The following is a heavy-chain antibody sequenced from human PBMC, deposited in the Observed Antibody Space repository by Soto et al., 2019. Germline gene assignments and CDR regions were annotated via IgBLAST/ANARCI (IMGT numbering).Heavy chain of an antibody. V-gene: IGHV4-30-4*01. Sequence: PSETLSLTCTVSGDSLDSGDSYWSWIRQPPGKGLGWIGYIYHYGSTSYNPSLKSRLIISVDTSKNQFSLKVSSVTGADTAVYYCARGVYADYSYYFEYWGQGALVTVSS. CDR2: IYHYGST. CDR3: ARGVYADYSYYFEY. D-gene: IGHD4-17*01. CDR1: GDSLDSGDSY. J-gene: IGHJ4*02.